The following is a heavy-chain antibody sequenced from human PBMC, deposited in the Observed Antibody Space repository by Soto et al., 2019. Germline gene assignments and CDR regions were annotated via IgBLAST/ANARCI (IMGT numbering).Heavy chain of an antibody. CDR2: ISGDGGSQ. V-gene: IGHV3-23*01. CDR1: EFTFSTYT. D-gene: IGHD6-19*01. Sequence: GVSLRLSCVASEFTFSTYTMSWARQAPGQGLEWVSDISGDGGSQYYADSVKGRFTISRHSSNSTLYLQMSSLSVEGPSLYYGAKGSGNWLSIVHHWGQGSLGTVSS. CDR3: AKGSGNWLSIVHH. J-gene: IGHJ1*01.